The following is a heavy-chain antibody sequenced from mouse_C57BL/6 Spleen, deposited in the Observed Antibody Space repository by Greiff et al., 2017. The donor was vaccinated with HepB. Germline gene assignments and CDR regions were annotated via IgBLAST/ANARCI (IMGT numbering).Heavy chain of an antibody. CDR3: ARAAMDY. CDR1: GYTFTSYW. Sequence: QVQLKESGAELVMPGASVKLSCKASGYTFTSYWMHWVKQRPGQGLEWIGEIDPSDSYTNYNQKFKGKSTLTVDKSSSTAYMQLSSLTSEDSAVYYCARAAMDYWGQRTSVTVSS. J-gene: IGHJ4*01. CDR2: IDPSDSYT. V-gene: IGHV1-69*01.